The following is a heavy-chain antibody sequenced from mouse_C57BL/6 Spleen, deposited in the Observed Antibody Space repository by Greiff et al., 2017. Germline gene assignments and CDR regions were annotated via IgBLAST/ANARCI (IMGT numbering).Heavy chain of an antibody. V-gene: IGHV1-63*01. CDR3: ARSYCNLWDVYF. CDR2: IYPGGGYT. Sequence: QVQLQQSGAELVRPGTSVKMSCKASGYTFTNYWIGWAKQRPGHGLEWIGAIYPGGGYTNYTEKFKGKATLTADKSSSTSYMQFSSLTAEDSAIYCCARSYCNLWDVYFWGTATTVTVSS. CDR1: GYTFTNYW. D-gene: IGHD2-1*01. J-gene: IGHJ1*03.